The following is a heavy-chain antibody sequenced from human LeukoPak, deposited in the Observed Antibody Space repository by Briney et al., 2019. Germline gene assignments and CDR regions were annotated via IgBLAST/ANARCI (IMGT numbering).Heavy chain of an antibody. CDR1: GGTFSSYA. CDR3: ARGLGGRSSGWGEFDY. Sequence: GASVKVSCKASGGTFSSYAISWVRQAPGQGLEWMGGIIPIFGTANYAQKFQGRVTITADKSSTTVYMELSSLRSEDTAVYYCARGLGGRSSGWGEFDYWGQGTLVTVSS. CDR2: IIPIFGTA. V-gene: IGHV1-69*06. D-gene: IGHD6-19*01. J-gene: IGHJ4*02.